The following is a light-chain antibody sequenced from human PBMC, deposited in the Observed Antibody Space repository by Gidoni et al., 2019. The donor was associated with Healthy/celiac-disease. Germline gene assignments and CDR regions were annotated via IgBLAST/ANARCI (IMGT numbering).Light chain of an antibody. CDR1: QSLLHSNGYNS. Sequence: DIGMTQFPVALPVTPGEPASISCRSSQSLLHSNGYNSVAWYLRKPVQSPQLLIYLASNRASGVPDTFSGSGSGTDFTLKISRVEAEDVGVYYCMQARQTPLTFGGGTKVEIK. CDR3: MQARQTPLT. V-gene: IGKV2-28*01. CDR2: LAS. J-gene: IGKJ4*01.